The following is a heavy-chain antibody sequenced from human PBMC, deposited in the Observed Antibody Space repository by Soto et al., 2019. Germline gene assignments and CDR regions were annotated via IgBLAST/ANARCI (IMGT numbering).Heavy chain of an antibody. CDR2: IIPIFGTA. J-gene: IGHJ3*02. V-gene: IGHV1-69*13. D-gene: IGHD3-3*01. CDR3: ARENVTIFGVVIKGAFDI. CDR1: GGTFSSYA. Sequence: SVNVSCKASGGTFSSYAISWVRQAPGQGLEWMGGIIPIFGTANYAQKFQGRVTITADESTSTAYMELSSLRSEDTAVYYCARENVTIFGVVIKGAFDIWGQGTMVTVSS.